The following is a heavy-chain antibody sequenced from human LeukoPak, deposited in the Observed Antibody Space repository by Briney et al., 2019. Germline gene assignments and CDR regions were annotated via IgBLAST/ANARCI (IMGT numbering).Heavy chain of an antibody. CDR1: GHTLTELS. Sequence: ASVKASCKVSGHTLTELSIHWVRQAPGKRLEWMGGFDPEDGETVCAQQFQGRVTMTEDTSTDTAYMEMSSLRSEDTAVFYCATSSTAARSYYYGMDVWGQGTTVTVSS. CDR3: ATSSTAARSYYYGMDV. D-gene: IGHD6-6*01. V-gene: IGHV1-24*01. J-gene: IGHJ6*02. CDR2: FDPEDGET.